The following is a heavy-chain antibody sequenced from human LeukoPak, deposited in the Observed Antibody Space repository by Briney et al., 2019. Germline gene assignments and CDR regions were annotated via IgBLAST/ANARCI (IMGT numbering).Heavy chain of an antibody. CDR2: ISGSGGST. D-gene: IGHD2-2*01. Sequence: HPGGSLRLSCAASGFTFSSYAMSWVRQAPGKGLEWVSAISGSGGSTYYADSVKGRFTISRDNSKNTLYLQMNSLRAEDTAVYYCAKAALGYCSSTSCYSTCDYWGQGTLVTVSS. CDR3: AKAALGYCSSTSCYSTCDY. CDR1: GFTFSSYA. J-gene: IGHJ4*02. V-gene: IGHV3-23*01.